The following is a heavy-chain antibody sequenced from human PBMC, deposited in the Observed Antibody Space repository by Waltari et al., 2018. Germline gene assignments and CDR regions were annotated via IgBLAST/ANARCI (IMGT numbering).Heavy chain of an antibody. V-gene: IGHV1-2*02. CDR2: ISPNSGGT. CDR1: GYTFTGYY. D-gene: IGHD6-6*01. J-gene: IGHJ4*02. CDR3: ARDGGDSSSPDY. Sequence: QVQLVQSRAEVKKPGASVKVSCKASGYTFTGYYMHWVRQAPGQGLEWMGWISPNSGGTNYAQKFLGRVTMTRDTTISTAYMELSRLTSDDTAIYYCARDGGDSSSPDYWGQGTLVTVSS.